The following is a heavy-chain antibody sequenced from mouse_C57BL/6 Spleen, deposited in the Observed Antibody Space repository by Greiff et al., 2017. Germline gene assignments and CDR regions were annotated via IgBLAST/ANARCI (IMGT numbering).Heavy chain of an antibody. J-gene: IGHJ2*01. CDR1: GYTFTSYW. CDR2: IDPSDSYT. V-gene: IGHV1-69*01. Sequence: QVQLQQPGAELVMPGASVKLSCKASGYTFTSYWMHWVKQRPGQGLEWIGEIDPSDSYTNYNQKFKGKSTLTVDKSSSTAYMQLSSLTSEDSAVYYCARAPYYYGSRGDFDYWGQGTTLTVSS. D-gene: IGHD1-1*01. CDR3: ARAPYYYGSRGDFDY.